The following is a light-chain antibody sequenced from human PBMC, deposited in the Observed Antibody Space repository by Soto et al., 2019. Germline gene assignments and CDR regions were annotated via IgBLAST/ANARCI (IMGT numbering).Light chain of an antibody. V-gene: IGKV3-11*01. CDR1: QSFRGL. Sequence: EVVLTQSPVTLSLSPGERATLSCRASQSFRGLLAWYQQKPGQAPRLLIYDAYNRATGIPLRFSGSGSGTDFTLTISSLEPEDSAVYYCQQRHAWPITFGQGTRLEIK. CDR3: QQRHAWPIT. CDR2: DAY. J-gene: IGKJ5*01.